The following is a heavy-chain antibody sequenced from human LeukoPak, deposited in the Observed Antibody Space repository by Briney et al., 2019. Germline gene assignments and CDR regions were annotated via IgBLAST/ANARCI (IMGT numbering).Heavy chain of an antibody. CDR2: IKQDGSEK. D-gene: IGHD3-3*02. J-gene: IGHJ4*02. CDR3: AKDHFPQDWAQTRALDY. Sequence: PGGSLRLSCAASGFTFSSYWMSWVRQAPGKGLEWVANIKQDGSEKYYVDSVKGRFTISRDNAKNSLYLQMNSLRAEDTAVYYCAKDHFPQDWAQTRALDYWGQGTLVTVSS. V-gene: IGHV3-7*01. CDR1: GFTFSSYW.